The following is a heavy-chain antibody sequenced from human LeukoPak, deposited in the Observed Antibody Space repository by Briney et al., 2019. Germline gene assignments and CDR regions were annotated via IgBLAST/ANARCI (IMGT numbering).Heavy chain of an antibody. CDR2: IIPIFGTA. CDR1: GGTFSSYA. V-gene: IGHV1-69*13. CDR3: ARAAGEFRLTYYFDY. D-gene: IGHD3-10*01. J-gene: IGHJ4*02. Sequence: SVKLSCKASGGTFSSYAISWVRQAPAQGLEWMGGIIPIFGTANYAQKFQGRVTITADDSTSTAYMELSSLRSEDTAVYYCARAAGEFRLTYYFDYWGQGTLVTVSS.